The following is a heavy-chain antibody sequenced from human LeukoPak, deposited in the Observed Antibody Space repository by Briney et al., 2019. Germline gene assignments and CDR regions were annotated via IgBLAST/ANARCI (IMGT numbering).Heavy chain of an antibody. J-gene: IGHJ6*02. CDR3: ARGPYCSSTSCYRGYYYYGMDV. CDR1: GGSFSGYY. CDR2: INHSGST. Sequence: SETLSLTCAVYGGSFSGYYWSWIRQPPGKGLEWIGEINHSGSTNYNPSLKSRVTISVDTSKNQFSLKLSFVTAADTAVYYCARGPYCSSTSCYRGYYYYGMDVWGQGTTVTVSS. D-gene: IGHD2-2*01. V-gene: IGHV4-34*01.